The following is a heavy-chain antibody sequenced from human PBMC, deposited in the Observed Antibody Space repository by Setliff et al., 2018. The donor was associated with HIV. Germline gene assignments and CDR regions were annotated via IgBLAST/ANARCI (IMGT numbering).Heavy chain of an antibody. CDR1: GFTLSVYG. V-gene: IGHV3-33*01. J-gene: IGHJ3*01. Sequence: QPGGSLRLSCEGSGFTLSVYGMHWVRQAPGKGLEWVAVLWYDGGKKHYADSVKGRFTISRDDSNNTLYFQLNSLRAEDTAIYYCARGQFRLRPDSLDLWGQGTLVTVSS. CDR2: LWYDGGKK. D-gene: IGHD2-21*01. CDR3: ARGQFRLRPDSLDL.